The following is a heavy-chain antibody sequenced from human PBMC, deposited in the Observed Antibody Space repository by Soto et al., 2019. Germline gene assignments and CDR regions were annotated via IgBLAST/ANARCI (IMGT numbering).Heavy chain of an antibody. CDR3: SKDSGVVSSSASALGNNYDYVAV. CDR2: ISYDGSAK. V-gene: IGHV3-30*18. J-gene: IGHJ6*03. CDR1: GFTFTRHG. Sequence: QVQLVESGGGVVQPRKSLRLSCAASGFTFTRHGMHWGRQAPGKGLEWVACISYDGSAKYYVDSVKGRFTLSRDNFKNMLYLQIHSLRAEDTAWSYCSKDSGVVSSSASALGNNYDYVAVWGKGTTVTVSS. D-gene: IGHD6-6*01.